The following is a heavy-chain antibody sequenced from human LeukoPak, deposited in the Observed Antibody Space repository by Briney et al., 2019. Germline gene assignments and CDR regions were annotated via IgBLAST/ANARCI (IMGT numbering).Heavy chain of an antibody. CDR2: MNPNSGNT. CDR3: ARSKVHMAYYDSSGYDPLDY. CDR1: GYTFTSYD. D-gene: IGHD3-22*01. J-gene: IGHJ4*02. V-gene: IGHV1-8*03. Sequence: ASVKVFCKASGYTFTSYDINWVRQATGQGLEWMGWMNPNSGNTGYAQKFQGRVTITRNTSISTAYMELRSLRSDDTAVYYCARSKVHMAYYDSSGYDPLDYWGQGTLVTVSS.